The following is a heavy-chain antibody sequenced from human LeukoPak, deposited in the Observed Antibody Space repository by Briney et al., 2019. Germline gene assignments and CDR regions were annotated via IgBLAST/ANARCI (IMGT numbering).Heavy chain of an antibody. Sequence: PGRSLRLSCAASGFTFSSYRMHWVRQAPGKGLEWVAVISYDGSNKYYADSVKGRFTISRDNSKNTLYLQMNSLRAEDTAVYYCAKGEGLEDWGQGTLVTVSS. CDR2: ISYDGSNK. V-gene: IGHV3-30*18. CDR1: GFTFSSYR. J-gene: IGHJ4*02. CDR3: AKGEGLED. D-gene: IGHD3-3*01.